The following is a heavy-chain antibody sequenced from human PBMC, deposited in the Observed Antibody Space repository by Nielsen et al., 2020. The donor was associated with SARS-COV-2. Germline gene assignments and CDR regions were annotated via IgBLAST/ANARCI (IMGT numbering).Heavy chain of an antibody. J-gene: IGHJ4*02. CDR2: ISSSSSYT. Sequence: GESLKISCAASGFTFSDYYMSWIRQAPGKGLEWVSYISSSSSYTNYADSVKGRFTISRDNAKNSLYLQMNSLRAEDTAVYYCAKVNDGRDYFDYWGQGTLVTVSS. CDR1: GFTFSDYY. V-gene: IGHV3-11*05. D-gene: IGHD2-8*01. CDR3: AKVNDGRDYFDY.